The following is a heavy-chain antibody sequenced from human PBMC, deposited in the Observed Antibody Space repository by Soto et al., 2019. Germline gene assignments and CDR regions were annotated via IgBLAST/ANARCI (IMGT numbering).Heavy chain of an antibody. CDR1: GASISSGTFY. J-gene: IGHJ3*02. Sequence: SETLSITCTVSGASISSGTFYWGWLRQPPGKGLESIANIYYDGGTYYNPSLKSQVTISVDTSQNQFSLKLSAVTAADTAVYYCARQIGYSGYDQAFDIWGQGTMVTVSS. D-gene: IGHD5-12*01. CDR2: IYYDGGT. V-gene: IGHV4-39*01. CDR3: ARQIGYSGYDQAFDI.